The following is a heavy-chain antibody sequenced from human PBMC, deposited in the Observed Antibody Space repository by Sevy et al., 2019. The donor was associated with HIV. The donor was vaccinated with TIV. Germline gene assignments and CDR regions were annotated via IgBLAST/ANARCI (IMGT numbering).Heavy chain of an antibody. Sequence: SETLSLTCAISGYSITSGYYWGWIRQPPGKGLEWIGSIYQSGSTHYNPSLKSRVTMSVETSKNQFSLKLSSVTAADTAVYYCARHSHGSGTYYVPFDYWGQGTLVTVSS. J-gene: IGHJ4*02. CDR1: GYSITSGYY. D-gene: IGHD3-10*01. CDR2: IYQSGST. CDR3: ARHSHGSGTYYVPFDY. V-gene: IGHV4-38-2*01.